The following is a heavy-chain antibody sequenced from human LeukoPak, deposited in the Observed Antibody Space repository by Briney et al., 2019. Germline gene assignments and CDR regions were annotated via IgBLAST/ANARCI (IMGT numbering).Heavy chain of an antibody. D-gene: IGHD3-10*01. Sequence: ASVKVSCKASGYTFTSYGINWVRQAPGQGLEWMGWISAYNGNTNYAQKFQGRVTITADESTSTAYMELSSLRSEDTAVYYCARDPYYYGSGRSYYFDYWGQGTLVTVSS. CDR3: ARDPYYYGSGRSYYFDY. V-gene: IGHV1-18*01. CDR1: GYTFTSYG. J-gene: IGHJ4*02. CDR2: ISAYNGNT.